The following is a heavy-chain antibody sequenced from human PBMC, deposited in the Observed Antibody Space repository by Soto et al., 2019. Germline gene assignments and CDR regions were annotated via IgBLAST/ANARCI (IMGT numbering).Heavy chain of an antibody. D-gene: IGHD3-9*01. CDR1: GYTLTELS. J-gene: IGHJ4*02. CDR2: FAPEDGET. CDR3: ATELPSRVLRYFDWFTGFDY. V-gene: IGHV1-24*01. Sequence: ASVKVSCKVSGYTLTELSMHWVRQAPGKGLEWMGGFAPEDGETIYAQKFQGRVTMTEDTSTDTAYMELSSLRSEDTAVYYCATELPSRVLRYFDWFTGFDYWGQGTLVTVSS.